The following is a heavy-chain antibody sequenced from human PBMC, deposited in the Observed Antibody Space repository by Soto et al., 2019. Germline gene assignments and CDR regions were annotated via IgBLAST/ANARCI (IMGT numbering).Heavy chain of an antibody. Sequence: QVQLQESGPGLVRPSETLSLTCTVSGGSVTSGPNYWNWIRQPPGKGLEWIGYISYTGYTKYSPSLKSRVTMSKDASKNEVSLRLISVTAADTATYHCVRTYKGADWGQGALVIVSS. J-gene: IGHJ4*02. CDR3: VRTYKGAD. CDR2: ISYTGYT. V-gene: IGHV4-61*01. CDR1: GGSVTSGPNY. D-gene: IGHD3-10*01.